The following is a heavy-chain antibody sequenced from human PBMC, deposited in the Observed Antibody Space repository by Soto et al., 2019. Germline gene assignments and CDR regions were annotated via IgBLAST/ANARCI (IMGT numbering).Heavy chain of an antibody. CDR2: ISYDGNNN. V-gene: IGHV3-30-3*01. J-gene: IGHJ4*02. Sequence: VQLVESGGGVVQPGTSLRLSCAVSGFTFRSYATHWVRQAPGGGLEWVALISYDGNNNYYADSVKGRFTISRDTFKNTLFLQMNSLRREDTAMYYCARGIGDGYNLDYWGQGTLVTVSS. D-gene: IGHD5-12*01. CDR3: ARGIGDGYNLDY. CDR1: GFTFRSYA.